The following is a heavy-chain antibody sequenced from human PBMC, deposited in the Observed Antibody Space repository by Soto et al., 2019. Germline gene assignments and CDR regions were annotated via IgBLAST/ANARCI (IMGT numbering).Heavy chain of an antibody. D-gene: IGHD2-15*01. CDR1: GGTFSSYA. J-gene: IGHJ6*02. CDR2: VIPIVGTA. V-gene: IGHV1-69*01. Sequence: QVQLVQSGAEVKKPGSSVKVSCKASGGTFSSYAISWVRQAPGQGLEWMGGVIPIVGTANYAQKFQGRVTITADESTSTAYMELSSLRSEDTAVYYCASNSGTVVTSPYFYYYGMDVWGQGTTVTVSS. CDR3: ASNSGTVVTSPYFYYYGMDV.